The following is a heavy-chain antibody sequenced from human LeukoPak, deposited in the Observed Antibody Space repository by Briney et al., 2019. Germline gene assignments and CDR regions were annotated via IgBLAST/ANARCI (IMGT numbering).Heavy chain of an antibody. CDR3: ARGIAVADDAFDI. CDR2: ISYDGSNK. CDR1: GFTFSSYW. J-gene: IGHJ3*02. V-gene: IGHV3-30-3*01. D-gene: IGHD6-19*01. Sequence: GGSLRLSCAASGFTFSSYWMSWVRQAPGKGLEWVAVISYDGSNKYYADSVKGRFTISRDNSKNTLYLQMNSLRAADTAVYYCARGIAVADDAFDIWGQGTMVTVSS.